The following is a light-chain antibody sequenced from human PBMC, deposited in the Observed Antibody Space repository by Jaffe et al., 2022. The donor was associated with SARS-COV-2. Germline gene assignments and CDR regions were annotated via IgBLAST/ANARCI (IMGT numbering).Light chain of an antibody. Sequence: QSVLTQPPSASGTPGQRVTISCSGSSSNIGSNTVNWYQQLPGTAPKLLIYGNNQRPPGVPDRFSGSKSVTSASLAISGLQSEDEADYYCAAWDDSLNGNVFGTGTKVSVL. V-gene: IGLV1-44*01. CDR3: AAWDDSLNGNV. J-gene: IGLJ1*01. CDR2: GNN. CDR1: SSNIGSNT.